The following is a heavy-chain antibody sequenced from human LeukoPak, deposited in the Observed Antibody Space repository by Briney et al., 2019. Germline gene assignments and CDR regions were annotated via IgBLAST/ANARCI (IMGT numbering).Heavy chain of an antibody. CDR3: ARDQSSYYGSGSPRDYDYGMDV. V-gene: IGHV4-59*01. D-gene: IGHD3-10*01. Sequence: SETLSLTCTVSGGSISSYYWSWIRQPPGKGLEWIGYIYYSGSTNYNPSLKSRVTISVDTSKNQFSLKLSSVTAADTAVYYCARDQSSYYGSGSPRDYDYGMDVWGKGTTVTVSS. J-gene: IGHJ6*04. CDR1: GGSISSYY. CDR2: IYYSGST.